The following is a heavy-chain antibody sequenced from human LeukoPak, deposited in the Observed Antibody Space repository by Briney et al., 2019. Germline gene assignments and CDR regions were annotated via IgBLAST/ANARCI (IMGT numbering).Heavy chain of an antibody. CDR2: INPNSGGT. J-gene: IGHJ5*02. Sequence: ASVKVSCKASGYTFTGYYMHWVRQAPGQGLEWMGWINPNSGGTNYAQKFQGRVTMTRDTSISTAYMELSRLRSDDTAVYYCARDVVTMVRGVIPWFGPWGQGTLVTVSS. V-gene: IGHV1-2*02. CDR1: GYTFTGYY. CDR3: ARDVVTMVRGVIPWFGP. D-gene: IGHD3-10*01.